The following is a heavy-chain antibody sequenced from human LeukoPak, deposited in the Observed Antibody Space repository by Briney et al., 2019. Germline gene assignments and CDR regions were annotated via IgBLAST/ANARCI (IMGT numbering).Heavy chain of an antibody. J-gene: IGHJ4*02. Sequence: ASVKVSFKASGYTFSGYYIHWVRQAPGQGLEWMGWINFNSGDTNYAQKFQGRVTVTRYTAISTTYLELSSMRADDTAIYHCVRERGATVDYWGQGTLVTVSS. CDR2: INFNSGDT. V-gene: IGHV1-2*02. D-gene: IGHD1-26*01. CDR1: GYTFSGYY. CDR3: VRERGATVDY.